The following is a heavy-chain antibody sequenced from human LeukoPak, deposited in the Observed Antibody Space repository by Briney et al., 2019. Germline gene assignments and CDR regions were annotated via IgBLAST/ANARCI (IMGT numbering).Heavy chain of an antibody. J-gene: IGHJ4*02. CDR1: GFTFSNYW. D-gene: IGHD6-19*01. CDR2: IGQDGTEN. CDR3: GTGGGWYFDY. Sequence: GGSLRLSCAASGFTFSNYWMNWVRQAPGKGLEWVASIGQDGTENYYVDSVKGRFTISRDNAKNSLYLQMNSLRVEDTAVYYCGTGGGWYFDYWGQGALITASS. V-gene: IGHV3-7*01.